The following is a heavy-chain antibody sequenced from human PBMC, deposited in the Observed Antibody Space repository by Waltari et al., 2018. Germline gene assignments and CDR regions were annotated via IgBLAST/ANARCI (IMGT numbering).Heavy chain of an antibody. J-gene: IGHJ5*02. CDR3: ARGAPFDP. CDR1: GFTFSDFY. CDR2: ISSSGDDV. V-gene: IGHV3-11*01. Sequence: KPGASLRLSCAASGFTFSDFYMSWIRQTPGKGLEWISYISSSGDDVYYADSVKGRFTFSRDNAKNSLYLQMTSLRPEDTAVYYCARGAPFDPWGQGTLVIVSS.